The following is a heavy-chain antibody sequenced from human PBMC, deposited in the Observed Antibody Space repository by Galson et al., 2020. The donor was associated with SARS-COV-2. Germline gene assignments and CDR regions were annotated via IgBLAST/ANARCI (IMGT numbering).Heavy chain of an antibody. CDR1: GYTLTELS. CDR3: ATVPAVVITTAVYFDY. J-gene: IGHJ4*02. CDR2: FDPEDGET. V-gene: IGHV1-24*01. Sequence: ASVKVSCKVSGYTLTELSMHWVRQAPGKGLEWMGGFDPEDGETIYAQKFQGRVTMTEDTSTDTAYMELSSLRSEDTAVYYCATVPAVVITTAVYFDYWGQGTLVTVSS. D-gene: IGHD3-22*01.